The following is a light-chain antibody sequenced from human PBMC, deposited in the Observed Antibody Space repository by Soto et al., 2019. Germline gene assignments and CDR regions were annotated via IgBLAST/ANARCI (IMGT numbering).Light chain of an antibody. J-gene: IGKJ5*01. CDR2: GAS. Sequence: EIVLTQSPGTLSLSPGERATPSCRASQSVSSSYLAWYQQKPGQAPRLLIYGASSGATGIPDRFSGSGSGTDFTLTISRLEPEDFAVYYCQQYGSSPPITFGQGTRLEIK. CDR1: QSVSSSY. V-gene: IGKV3-20*01. CDR3: QQYGSSPPIT.